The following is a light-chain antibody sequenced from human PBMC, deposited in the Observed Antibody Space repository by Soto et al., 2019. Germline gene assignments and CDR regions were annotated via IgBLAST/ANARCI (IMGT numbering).Light chain of an antibody. CDR3: QQYGSSSWT. J-gene: IGKJ1*01. CDR1: QSISSSY. CDR2: GAS. V-gene: IGKV3-20*01. Sequence: EIVLTQSPGTLSLSPGKRATLSCRASQSISSSYLAWYQQRPGQAPRLLIYGASSRATGIPDRFSGSESGTEFTLTISRLEPEDFAVYYCQQYGSSSWTFGQVTKVEIK.